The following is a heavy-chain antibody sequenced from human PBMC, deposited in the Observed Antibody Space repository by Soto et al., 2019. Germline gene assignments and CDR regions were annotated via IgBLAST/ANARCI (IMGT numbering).Heavy chain of an antibody. Sequence: GGSLRLSCAASGFTFSSYSMNWVRQAPGKGLEWVSYISSSSTIYYADSVKGRFTISRDNAKNSLYLQMNSLRDEDTAVYYCARDREQLAEFAYYYGMDVWGQGTTVTVS. V-gene: IGHV3-48*02. CDR3: ARDREQLAEFAYYYGMDV. D-gene: IGHD6-13*01. CDR2: ISSSSTI. J-gene: IGHJ6*02. CDR1: GFTFSSYS.